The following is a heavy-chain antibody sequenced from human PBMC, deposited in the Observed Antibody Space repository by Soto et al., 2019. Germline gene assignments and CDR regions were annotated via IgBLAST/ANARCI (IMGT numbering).Heavy chain of an antibody. Sequence: QVQLVQSGAEVKKPGSSVKVSCKASGDTFNFYTINWVRQAPGLGLEWMGRFNPILSMSNSALRFQGRVTHTEDKSTSTAYMVLSSLRSDDTAVYYCATSFGSGYRAFDYWGQGVLVTVSS. D-gene: IGHD3-10*01. CDR2: FNPILSMS. J-gene: IGHJ4*02. CDR1: GDTFNFYT. V-gene: IGHV1-69*02. CDR3: ATSFGSGYRAFDY.